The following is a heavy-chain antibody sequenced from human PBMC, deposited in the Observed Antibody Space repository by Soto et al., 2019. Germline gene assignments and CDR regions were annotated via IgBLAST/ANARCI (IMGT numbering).Heavy chain of an antibody. J-gene: IGHJ4*02. CDR3: TSLPTIDYVWGSYRQRGPSDY. CDR1: GFTFGDYA. CDR2: IRSKAYGGTT. V-gene: IGHV3-49*03. D-gene: IGHD3-16*02. Sequence: GGSLRLSCTASGFTFGDYAMSWFRQAPGKGLEWVGFIRSKAYGGTTEYAASVKGRFTISRDDSKSIAYLQMNSLKTEDTAVYYCTSLPTIDYVWGSYRQRGPSDYWGQGTLVTVSS.